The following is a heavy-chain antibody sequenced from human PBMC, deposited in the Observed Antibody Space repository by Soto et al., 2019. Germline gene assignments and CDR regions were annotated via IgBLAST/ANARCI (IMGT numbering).Heavy chain of an antibody. J-gene: IGHJ4*02. D-gene: IGHD6-13*01. V-gene: IGHV4-59*08. Sequence: PSETLSLTCTVSGGSISSYYWSWIRQPPGKGLEWIGNIYYSGSTNYNPSLKSRVTISVDTSKNQFSLKLSSVTAADTAMYYCARHSPYTSSNDFWSQGTLVTVSS. CDR3: ARHSPYTSSNDF. CDR1: GGSISSYY. CDR2: IYYSGST.